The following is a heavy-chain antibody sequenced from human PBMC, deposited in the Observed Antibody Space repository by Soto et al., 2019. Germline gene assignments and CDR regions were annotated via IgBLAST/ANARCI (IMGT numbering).Heavy chain of an antibody. J-gene: IGHJ4*02. Sequence: EVQLLESGGGLVQPGESLRLSCAASGFTFSSYAMSWVRQAPGKGLEWVSVISGSDDSTYYADSVKGRFTIYKDNSKNTLYLKMNSLRAEDTAVYYCAKRSSSSTFDYWGQGTLVTVSS. CDR1: GFTFSSYA. CDR3: AKRSSSSTFDY. V-gene: IGHV3-23*01. D-gene: IGHD6-6*01. CDR2: ISGSDDST.